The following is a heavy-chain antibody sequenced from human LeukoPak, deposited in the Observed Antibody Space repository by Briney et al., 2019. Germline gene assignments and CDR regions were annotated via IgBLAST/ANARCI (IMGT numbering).Heavy chain of an antibody. CDR2: SRSKAYGGTT. CDR3: GSGSGWYSPDY. V-gene: IGHV3-49*03. J-gene: IGHJ4*02. Sequence: GGSLRLSCTASGFTFGDYAMNWFRQAPGKGLEWVGFSRSKAYGGTTEYAASVKGRFTISRDDSKNIAYLQMNSLKTEDTAVYYCGSGSGWYSPDYWGQGTLVAVSS. D-gene: IGHD6-19*01. CDR1: GFTFGDYA.